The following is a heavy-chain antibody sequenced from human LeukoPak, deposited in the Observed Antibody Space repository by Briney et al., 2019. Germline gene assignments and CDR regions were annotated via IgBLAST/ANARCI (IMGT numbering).Heavy chain of an antibody. CDR1: GFTFSSYA. CDR3: ARVSEYYYDSSGYSDAFDI. Sequence: PGGSLRLSCAASGFTFSSYAMHWVRQAPGKGLEYVSAISSNGGSTYYANSVKGRFTISRDNSKNTLYLQMGSLRAEDMAVYYCARVSEYYYDSSGYSDAFDIWGQGTMVTVSS. D-gene: IGHD3-22*01. V-gene: IGHV3-64*01. J-gene: IGHJ3*02. CDR2: ISSNGGST.